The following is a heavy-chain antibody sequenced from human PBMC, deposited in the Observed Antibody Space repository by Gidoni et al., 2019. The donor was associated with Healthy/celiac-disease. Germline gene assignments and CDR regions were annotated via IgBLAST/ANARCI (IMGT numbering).Heavy chain of an antibody. J-gene: IGHJ4*02. CDR2: IYYSGST. CDR1: GGSISSYY. CDR3: ARLSGYDGDCDY. V-gene: IGHV4-59*08. Sequence: QVQLQESGPGLVKPSETLSLTCTVSGGSISSYYWSWIRQPPGKGLEWIGYIYYSGSTNYNPSLKSRVTISVDTSKNQFSLKLSSVTAADTAVYYCARLSGYDGDCDYWGQGTLVTVSS. D-gene: IGHD5-12*01.